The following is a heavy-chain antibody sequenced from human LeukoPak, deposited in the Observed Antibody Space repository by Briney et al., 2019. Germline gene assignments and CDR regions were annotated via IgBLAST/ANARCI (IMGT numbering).Heavy chain of an antibody. CDR2: INPNSGGT. Sequence: GASVKVSCKASGYTFTGYYMHWVRQAPGQGLEWMGWINPNSGGTNYAQKFQGRVTMTRDTSISTAYMELSRLRSDDTAVYYCARVSSSWKKSCYRFDPWGQGTLVTVSS. J-gene: IGHJ5*02. V-gene: IGHV1-2*02. CDR1: GYTFTGYY. CDR3: ARVSSSWKKSCYRFDP. D-gene: IGHD6-13*01.